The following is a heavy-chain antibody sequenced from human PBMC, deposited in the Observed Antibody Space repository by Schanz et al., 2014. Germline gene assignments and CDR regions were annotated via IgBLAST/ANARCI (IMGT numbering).Heavy chain of an antibody. CDR3: ARELRLEYYFDF. CDR2: INPNSGGT. CDR1: GYTFTGYY. D-gene: IGHD4-17*01. V-gene: IGHV1-2*02. J-gene: IGHJ4*02. Sequence: QVQLVQSGAEVKKPGASVKVSCKASGYTFTGYYMHWVRQAPGQGLEWMGRINPNSGGTNYAQKFQGRVTMTRDPSISPAYMELSSLRSDDAAVYYCARELRLEYYFDFWGQGTQVTVSS.